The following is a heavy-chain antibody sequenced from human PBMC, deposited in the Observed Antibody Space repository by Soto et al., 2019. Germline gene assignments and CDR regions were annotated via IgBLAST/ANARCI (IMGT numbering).Heavy chain of an antibody. D-gene: IGHD3-10*01. CDR3: ARDPALYYYGSGSQMDV. V-gene: IGHV3-33*01. CDR1: GFTFSSYG. CDR2: IWYDGSNK. J-gene: IGHJ6*02. Sequence: GGSLRLSCAASGFTFSSYGMHWVRQAPGKGLEWVAVIWYDGSNKYYADSVKGRFTISRDNSKNTLYLQMNSLRAEDTAVYYGARDPALYYYGSGSQMDVWGQGTTVTVSS.